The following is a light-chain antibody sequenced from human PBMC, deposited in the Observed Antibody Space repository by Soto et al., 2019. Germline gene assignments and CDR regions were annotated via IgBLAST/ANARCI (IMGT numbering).Light chain of an antibody. V-gene: IGKV1-27*01. Sequence: DIQMTQSQSSMSASVGDRVTITCRASQGISNYLAWYQQKPGKVPKLLIYAASTLQSGVPSRFSGSASGTDFTLTISSLQSEDVAPYYCQNYNSAPSMYTFGQGTQLEIK. CDR2: AAS. CDR1: QGISNY. J-gene: IGKJ2*01. CDR3: QNYNSAPSMYT.